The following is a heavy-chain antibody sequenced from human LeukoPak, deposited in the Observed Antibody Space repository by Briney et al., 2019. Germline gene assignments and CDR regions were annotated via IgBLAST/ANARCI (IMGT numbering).Heavy chain of an antibody. CDR1: GFTFSDYY. D-gene: IGHD3-22*01. V-gene: IGHV3-11*01. J-gene: IGHJ4*02. Sequence: PGGSLRLSCTASGFTFSDYYMSWIRQASGKGLEWVSYISSRGSTIYYADSVKGRFTISRDNAKNSLYLQMNSLRAEDTAVYYCARERYYYDSSAYYGYWGQGTLVTVSS. CDR3: ARERYYYDSSAYYGY. CDR2: ISSRGSTI.